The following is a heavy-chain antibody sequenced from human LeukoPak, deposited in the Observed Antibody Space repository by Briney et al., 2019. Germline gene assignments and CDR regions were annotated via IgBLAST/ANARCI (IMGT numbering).Heavy chain of an antibody. V-gene: IGHV4-4*02. D-gene: IGHD2-8*01. CDR1: GGAISNTNW. J-gene: IGHJ4*02. CDR2: ISLTGLT. CDR3: SRENGAFSPFGY. Sequence: SETLSLTCGVSGGAISNTNWWSWVRQPPGQGLEWIGEISLTGLTHYNPSLESRVTVSLDKSKNQLSLNLTSVTAADTAVHYCSRENGAFSPFGYWGQGTLVTVLS.